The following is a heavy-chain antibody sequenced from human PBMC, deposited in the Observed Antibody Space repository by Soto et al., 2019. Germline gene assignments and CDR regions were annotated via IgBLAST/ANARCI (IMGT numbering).Heavy chain of an antibody. Sequence: LSLTCAISGDSVSSNSAVWNWIRQSPSRGLEWLGRTYYRSKWYNDYAVSAKSRITINPDTSKNQFSLQLNSVTPEDTAVYYCVRVSASGRGAYGLDVWGQGTTVTVSS. CDR1: GDSVSSNSAV. CDR3: VRVSASGRGAYGLDV. CDR2: TYYRSKWYN. J-gene: IGHJ6*02. D-gene: IGHD2-15*01. V-gene: IGHV6-1*01.